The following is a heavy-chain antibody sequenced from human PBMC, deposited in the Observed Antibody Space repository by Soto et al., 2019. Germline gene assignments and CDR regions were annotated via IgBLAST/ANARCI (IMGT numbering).Heavy chain of an antibody. J-gene: IGHJ6*02. D-gene: IGHD3-22*01. CDR1: GGSIRSGGCY. CDR3: ARQYLAYDSSGYYVSDYYYGMDV. Sequence: SETLSLTCTVSGGSIRSGGCYWSWIRQHPGKGLEWIGYIYYSGSTYYNPSLKSRVTISVDTSKNQFSLKLSSVTAADTAVYYCARQYLAYDSSGYYVSDYYYGMDVWGQGTTVTVSS. CDR2: IYYSGST. V-gene: IGHV4-31*03.